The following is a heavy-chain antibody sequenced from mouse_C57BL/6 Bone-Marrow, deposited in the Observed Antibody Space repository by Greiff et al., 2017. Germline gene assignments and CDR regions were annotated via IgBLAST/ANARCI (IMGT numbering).Heavy chain of an antibody. Sequence: GQGVESGGGLVQPGGSLKLSCAASGFTFSDYGMAWVRQAPRKGPEWVAFISNLAYSIYYADTVTGRFTISRENAKNTLYLEMSSLRSEDTAMYYCARRGMVAMDYWGQGTSVTVSS. CDR1: GFTFSDYG. CDR3: ARRGMVAMDY. V-gene: IGHV5-15*04. J-gene: IGHJ4*01. D-gene: IGHD2-3*01. CDR2: ISNLAYSI.